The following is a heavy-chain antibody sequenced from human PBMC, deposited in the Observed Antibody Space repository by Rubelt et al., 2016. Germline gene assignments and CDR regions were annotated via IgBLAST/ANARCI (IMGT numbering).Heavy chain of an antibody. CDR3: ARRVNTPTWYCDR. V-gene: IGHV4-4*07. CDR2: VYHSGSA. D-gene: IGHD4-17*01. Sequence: QVQLQESGPGLVKPSETLSLTCTVSGGSISSYYWSWIRQPAGKGLEWIGSVYHSGSAYYKPSLKSRVTISVDTSKNQFSLTLTAVTSADTALYYGARRVNTPTWYCDRWGRGTQVTVSS. CDR1: GGSISSYY. J-gene: IGHJ2*01.